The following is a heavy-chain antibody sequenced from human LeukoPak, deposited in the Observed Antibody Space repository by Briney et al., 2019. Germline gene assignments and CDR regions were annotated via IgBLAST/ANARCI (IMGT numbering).Heavy chain of an antibody. V-gene: IGHV1-18*01. CDR1: GYTLTSYV. D-gene: IGHD3-22*01. CDR2: ISAYNGNT. J-gene: IGHJ1*01. CDR3: ARDGLVITPGYFQH. Sequence: ASVKVSCKASGYTLTSYVISWVRQAPGQGLEWMGWISAYNGNTNYAQKLQGRVTMTTDTSTSTAYMELRSLRSDDTAVYYCARDGLVITPGYFQHWGQGTLVTVSS.